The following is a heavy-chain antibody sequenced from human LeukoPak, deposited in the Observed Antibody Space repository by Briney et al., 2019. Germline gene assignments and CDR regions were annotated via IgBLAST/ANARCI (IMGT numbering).Heavy chain of an antibody. Sequence: PGGSLRLSCAASGFTFRDSAMTWVRQAPGKGLEWVAVIWYDGSNKYYADSVKGRFTISRDNSENTLYLQMNSLRAEDTALYYCASDGIAVDWGIGYFDYWGQGTLVTVSS. CDR3: ASDGIAVDWGIGYFDY. V-gene: IGHV3-33*08. D-gene: IGHD6-13*01. J-gene: IGHJ4*02. CDR2: IWYDGSNK. CDR1: GFTFRDSA.